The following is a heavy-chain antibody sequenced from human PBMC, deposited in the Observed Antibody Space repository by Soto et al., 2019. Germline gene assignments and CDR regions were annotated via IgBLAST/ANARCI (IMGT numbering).Heavy chain of an antibody. J-gene: IGHJ4*02. Sequence: PLETQCVPCMVAGGYISDTGYYWGWVRQPPGKGLEWIGTIYYNGATQYNPSLKSRVTLSVDTSKNHFSLKLTSVTAADTAVYYCARELRGYSGAPSSEYWGQGTLVTVSS. CDR1: GGYISDTGYY. D-gene: IGHD2-15*01. CDR3: ARELRGYSGAPSSEY. V-gene: IGHV4-39*02. CDR2: IYYNGAT.